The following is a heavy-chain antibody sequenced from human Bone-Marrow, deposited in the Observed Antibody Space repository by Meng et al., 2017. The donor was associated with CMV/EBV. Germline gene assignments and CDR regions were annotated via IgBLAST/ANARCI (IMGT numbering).Heavy chain of an antibody. J-gene: IGHJ5*02. Sequence: SEPLSLTCTVSGGSISSYYWSWIRQPPGKGLEWIGYIYYSGSTNYNPSLKSRVTISVDTSKNQFSLKLSSVTAADTAVYYCARSPRTARRADNWFDPWGQGTLVTVSS. CDR3: ARSPRTARRADNWFDP. CDR2: IYYSGST. V-gene: IGHV4-59*01. CDR1: GGSISSYY. D-gene: IGHD1-1*01.